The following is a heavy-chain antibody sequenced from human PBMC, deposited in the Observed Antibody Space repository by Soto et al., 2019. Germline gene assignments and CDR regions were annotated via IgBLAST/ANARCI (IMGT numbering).Heavy chain of an antibody. Sequence: QVQLVQSGAEVKKPGASVKVSCKASGYTFTSYYMHWVRQAPGQGLEWMVIINTSGGSTSYAQKFQGRVTMNRDTSASTVYRELSSLRSEYTAVYYCARARRLSAAGSGDFDYWGQGTLVTVSS. D-gene: IGHD6-13*01. V-gene: IGHV1-46*01. CDR3: ARARRLSAAGSGDFDY. CDR2: INTSGGST. CDR1: GYTFTSYY. J-gene: IGHJ4*02.